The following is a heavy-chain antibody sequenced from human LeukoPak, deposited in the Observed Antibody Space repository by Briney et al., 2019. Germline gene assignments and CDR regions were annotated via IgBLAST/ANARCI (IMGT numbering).Heavy chain of an antibody. CDR2: ISTYNGDT. CDR3: ARDFDYDILTGYFNDAFDI. Sequence: ASVKVSCKTSGYTFSSYGINWVRQAPGQGLEWMGWISTYNGDTHYAQKLQGRVTMTTDTSTSTAYMELRSLRSDDTAVYYCARDFDYDILTGYFNDAFDIWGQGTMVTVSS. J-gene: IGHJ3*02. CDR1: GYTFSSYG. V-gene: IGHV1-18*01. D-gene: IGHD3-9*01.